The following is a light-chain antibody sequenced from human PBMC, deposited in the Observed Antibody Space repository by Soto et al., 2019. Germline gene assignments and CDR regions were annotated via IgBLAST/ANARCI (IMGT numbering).Light chain of an antibody. Sequence: EVVLTQSPATLSLSPGERATLSCRASQSVSTYLAWYQQKPGQAPRLLIYDASNRATGIPARFSGSGSATDFTLTISSLEPEDFATYYCQHYNSYSEAFGQGTKVELK. CDR1: QSVSTY. CDR2: DAS. CDR3: QHYNSYSEA. J-gene: IGKJ1*01. V-gene: IGKV3-11*01.